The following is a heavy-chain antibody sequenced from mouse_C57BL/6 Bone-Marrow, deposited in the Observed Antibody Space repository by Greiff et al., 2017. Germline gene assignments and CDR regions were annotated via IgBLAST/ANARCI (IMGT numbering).Heavy chain of an antibody. Sequence: VQLQQSGAELVRPGASVKLSCTASGFNIKDDYMHWVKQRPEQGLEWIGWIDPENGDTEYASKFQGKATITADTSSNTAYLQLSSLTSEDTAVYYCTKDYAMDYWGQGTSGTVSS. V-gene: IGHV14-4*01. CDR2: IDPENGDT. J-gene: IGHJ4*01. CDR1: GFNIKDDY. CDR3: TKDYAMDY.